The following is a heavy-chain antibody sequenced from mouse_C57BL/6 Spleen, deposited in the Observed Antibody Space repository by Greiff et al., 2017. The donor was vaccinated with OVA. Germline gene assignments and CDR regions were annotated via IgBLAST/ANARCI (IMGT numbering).Heavy chain of an antibody. J-gene: IGHJ4*01. CDR3: VRLYLYYAMDY. V-gene: IGHV10-1*01. CDR1: GFSFNTYA. CDR2: IRSKSNNYAT. D-gene: IGHD5-5*01. Sequence: EVQLVESGGGLVQPKGSLKLSCAASGFSFNTYAMNWVRQAPGKGLEWVARIRSKSNNYATYYADSVKDRFTISRDDSESMLYLQMNNLKTEDTAMYYCVRLYLYYAMDYWGQGTSVTVSS.